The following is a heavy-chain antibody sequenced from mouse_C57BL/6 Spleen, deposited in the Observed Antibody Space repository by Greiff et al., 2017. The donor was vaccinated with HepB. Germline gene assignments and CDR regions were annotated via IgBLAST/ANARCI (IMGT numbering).Heavy chain of an antibody. CDR3: ARKEGVDYYGYDAYYAMDY. D-gene: IGHD2-2*01. J-gene: IGHJ4*01. CDR2: INPNNGGT. Sequence: VQLQQSGPELVKPGASVKIPCKASGYTFTDYNMDWVKQSHGKSLEWIGDINPNNGGTIYNQKFKGKATLTVDKSSSTAYMELRSLTSEDTAVYYCARKEGVDYYGYDAYYAMDYWGQGTSVTVSS. V-gene: IGHV1-18*01. CDR1: GYTFTDYN.